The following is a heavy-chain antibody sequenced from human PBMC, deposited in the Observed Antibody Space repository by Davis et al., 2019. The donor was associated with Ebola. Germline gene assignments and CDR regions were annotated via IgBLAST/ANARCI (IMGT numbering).Heavy chain of an antibody. Sequence: HTGGSLRLSCAASGFTFSSYWMHWVRHAPGKGLVWVSRINSDGSSTSYADSVKGRFTISRDNAKNTLYLQMNSLRAEDTAVYYCARGQGYCSGGSCYSAYYYYYGMDVWGQGTTVTVSS. CDR3: ARGQGYCSGGSCYSAYYYYYGMDV. CDR2: INSDGSST. CDR1: GFTFSSYW. J-gene: IGHJ6*02. D-gene: IGHD2-15*01. V-gene: IGHV3-74*01.